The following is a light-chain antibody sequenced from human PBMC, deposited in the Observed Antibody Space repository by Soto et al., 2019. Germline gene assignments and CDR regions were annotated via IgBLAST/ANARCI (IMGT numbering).Light chain of an antibody. CDR3: QQYDTYWT. CDR2: XXX. Sequence: DIQMTQSPSTLSASVGDRVTITCRASQSISIYLAWYQQKPGKAPNLXXXXXXXLIRGVPSRFSGSGSGTEFTLTISSLQPDDFATYYCQQYDTYWTFGQGTKVDIK. V-gene: IGKV1-5*03. CDR1: QSISIY. J-gene: IGKJ1*01.